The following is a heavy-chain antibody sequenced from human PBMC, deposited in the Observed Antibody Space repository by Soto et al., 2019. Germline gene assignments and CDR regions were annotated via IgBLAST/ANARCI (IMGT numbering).Heavy chain of an antibody. J-gene: IGHJ6*02. CDR1: GGSVSSDTHY. CDR2: IYSSGST. CDR3: ARLVRSGSGTTCYSPADD. Sequence: PSETLSLTCTVSGGSVSSDTHYWSWIRQPPGKRLEWIGFIYSSGSTNYNPSLKSRVNMSVDTSKNQFSLKLRSVIVADTAVYHCARLVRSGSGTTCYSPADDWGQGATVTVSS. V-gene: IGHV4-61*01. D-gene: IGHD2-2*01.